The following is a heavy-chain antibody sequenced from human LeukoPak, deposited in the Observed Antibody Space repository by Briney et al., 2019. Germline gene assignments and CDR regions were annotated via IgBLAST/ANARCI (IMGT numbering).Heavy chain of an antibody. J-gene: IGHJ4*02. V-gene: IGHV4-59*01. Sequence: PSETLSLTCTVSGGSISSYYWSWIRQPPGKGLEWIGYIYYSGSTNYNPSLKSRVTISVDASKKQFSLQLSSVTAADTAVYYGASSSGSYTLDYWGQGTLVTVSS. CDR1: GGSISSYY. CDR2: IYYSGST. D-gene: IGHD1-26*01. CDR3: ASSSGSYTLDY.